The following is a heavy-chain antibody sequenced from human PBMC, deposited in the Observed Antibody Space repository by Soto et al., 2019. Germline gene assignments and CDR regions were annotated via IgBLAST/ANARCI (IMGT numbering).Heavy chain of an antibody. CDR2: ISAYNGNT. CDR3: ARGGLRHPVVMTAPHDAFDI. CDR1: GYTFTSYG. Sequence: ASVKVSCKASGYTFTSYGISWVRQAPGQGLEWMGWISAYNGNTNYAQKLQGRVTMTTDTSTSTAYMELRSLRSDDTAVYYCARGGLRHPVVMTAPHDAFDIWGQGTMVTGSS. J-gene: IGHJ3*02. V-gene: IGHV1-18*01. D-gene: IGHD2-21*02.